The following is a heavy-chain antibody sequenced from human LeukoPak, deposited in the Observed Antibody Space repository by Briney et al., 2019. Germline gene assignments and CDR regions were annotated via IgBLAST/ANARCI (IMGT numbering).Heavy chain of an antibody. Sequence: GGSLRLSCAASGFTFSSYWMSWVRQAPGKGLEWVDNIKQDGSEKYYVDSVKGRFTISRDNAKNSLYLQMNSLRAEDTAVYYCARVRILTGYYIPAFDYWGQGTLVTVSS. CDR2: IKQDGSEK. J-gene: IGHJ4*02. CDR3: ARVRILTGYYIPAFDY. D-gene: IGHD3-9*01. V-gene: IGHV3-7*03. CDR1: GFTFSSYW.